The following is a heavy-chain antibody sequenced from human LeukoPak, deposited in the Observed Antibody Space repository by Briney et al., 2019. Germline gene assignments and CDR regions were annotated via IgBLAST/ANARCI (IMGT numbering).Heavy chain of an antibody. J-gene: IGHJ4*02. CDR3: ARRSYYDSGGYYYDL. CDR2: IYPDDSDT. D-gene: IGHD3-22*01. CDR1: EYIFTNYW. Sequence: GASLKISCKGSEYIFTNYWIAWVRQIPGKGLKWMGIIYPDDSDTRYSPSFQGQVTISADKSISTAYLQWSSLKASDTAMYYCARRSYYDSGGYYYDLWGQGTLVTVSS. V-gene: IGHV5-51*01.